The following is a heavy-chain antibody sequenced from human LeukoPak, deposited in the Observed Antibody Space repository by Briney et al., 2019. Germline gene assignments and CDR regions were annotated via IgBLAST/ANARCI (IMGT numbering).Heavy chain of an antibody. V-gene: IGHV4-4*09. CDR3: ARHGTGGYYDSSGYPSRTPAFDP. CDR1: GGSISSYY. Sequence: SETLSLTCTVSGGSISSYYWNWIRQPPGKGLEWIAYIYTSGSTNYNPSLKSRVNISVDTSKNQFSLKLSSVTAADTAVYYCARHGTGGYYDSSGYPSRTPAFDPWGQGTLVTVSS. D-gene: IGHD3-22*01. CDR2: IYTSGST. J-gene: IGHJ5*02.